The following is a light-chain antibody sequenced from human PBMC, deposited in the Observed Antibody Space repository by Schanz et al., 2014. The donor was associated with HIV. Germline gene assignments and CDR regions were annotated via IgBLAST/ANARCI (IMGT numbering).Light chain of an antibody. CDR3: SSYTSSSTVV. V-gene: IGLV2-14*03. Sequence: QSVLTQPASLSGSPGQSITISCTEINSDIGGHDYVSWYQQHPDKAPKLLIYDVTHRPSGVSNRFSGSKSGNTASLTISGLQAEDEADYYCSSYTSSSTVVFGGGTKLTVL. CDR1: NSDIGGHDY. CDR2: DVT. J-gene: IGLJ2*01.